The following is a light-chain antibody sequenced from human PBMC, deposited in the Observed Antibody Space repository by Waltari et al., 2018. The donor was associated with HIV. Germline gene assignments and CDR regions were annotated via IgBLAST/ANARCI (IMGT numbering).Light chain of an antibody. Sequence: FMLTQPPSLSESPGKTVTTSSTRSSGSIGSNYVQWYQQRPRSPPTTVIYEDDQRPPGVPGLFSGSGDNSCNSASLTISGLMTKDEADYYCQSYDSNTRIFGTGTKVTVL. V-gene: IGLV6-57*01. CDR3: QSYDSNTRI. J-gene: IGLJ1*01. CDR2: EDD. CDR1: SGSIGSNY.